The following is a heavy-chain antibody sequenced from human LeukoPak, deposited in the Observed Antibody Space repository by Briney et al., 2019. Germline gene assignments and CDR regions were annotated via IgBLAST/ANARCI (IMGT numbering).Heavy chain of an antibody. Sequence: SETLSLTCSVSGYSISSGYYWGWIRQPPGKGLEWIGSIYHSGNTYYNPSLKSRVTISVDTSKNQFSLNLSSVTAADTAVYYCARVTGYMTEDYFDYWGQGTLITVSS. V-gene: IGHV4-38-2*02. CDR2: IYHSGNT. J-gene: IGHJ4*02. CDR3: ARVTGYMTEDYFDY. CDR1: GYSISSGYY. D-gene: IGHD6-13*01.